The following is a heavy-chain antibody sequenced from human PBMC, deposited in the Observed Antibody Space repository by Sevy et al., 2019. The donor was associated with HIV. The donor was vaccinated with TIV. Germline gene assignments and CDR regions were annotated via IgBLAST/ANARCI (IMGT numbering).Heavy chain of an antibody. CDR2: ICDSSTTI. CDR1: GFTFSSYS. V-gene: IGHV3-48*01. Sequence: GGSLRLSCAASGFTFSSYSMNWVRQAPGKGLEWVSYICDSSTTIYYADSVKGRFTISRDNAKNSLYLQMNSLRAEDTALYYCARGLAALPGYYYGMDFWGQGTTVTASS. CDR3: ARGLAALPGYYYGMDF. J-gene: IGHJ6*02. D-gene: IGHD6-6*01.